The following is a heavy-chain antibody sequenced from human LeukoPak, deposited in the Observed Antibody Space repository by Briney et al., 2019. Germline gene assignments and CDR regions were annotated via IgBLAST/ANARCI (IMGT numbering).Heavy chain of an antibody. D-gene: IGHD6-19*01. Sequence: PSETLSLTCTVSGVSISSSSYYWGWIRQPPGKGLEWIGSIYYSGSTYYNPSLKSRVTISVDTSKNQFSLKLSSVTAADTAVYYCARDGIAVAEGGWFDPWGQGTLVTVSS. CDR2: IYYSGST. CDR3: ARDGIAVAEGGWFDP. V-gene: IGHV4-39*07. J-gene: IGHJ5*02. CDR1: GVSISSSSYY.